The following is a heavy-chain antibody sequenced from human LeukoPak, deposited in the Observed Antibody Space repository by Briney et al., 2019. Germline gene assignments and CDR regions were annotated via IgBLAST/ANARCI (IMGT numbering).Heavy chain of an antibody. CDR3: AGEQAAGRNDY. Sequence: ASVKVSCKASGYTFTSYGISWVRQAPGQGLEWMGWISAYNGNTNYARKLQGRVTMTTDTSTSTAYMELRSLRSDDTAVYYCAGEQAAGRNDYWGQGTLVTVSS. J-gene: IGHJ4*02. D-gene: IGHD6-13*01. V-gene: IGHV1-18*04. CDR2: ISAYNGNT. CDR1: GYTFTSYG.